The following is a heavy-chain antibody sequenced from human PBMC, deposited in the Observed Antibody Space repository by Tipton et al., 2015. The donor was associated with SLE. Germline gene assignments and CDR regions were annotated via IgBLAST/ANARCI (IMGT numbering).Heavy chain of an antibody. V-gene: IGHV3-11*03. Sequence: SLRLSCAASGFTFSDYYMSWIRQAPGKGLEWVSYISSSSSYTNYADSVKGRFTISRDNAKNSQYLQMNSLRAEDTAVYYCARLAYDSSGYLPGAFDIWGQGTMVTASS. J-gene: IGHJ3*02. CDR2: ISSSSSYT. CDR1: GFTFSDYY. CDR3: ARLAYDSSGYLPGAFDI. D-gene: IGHD3-22*01.